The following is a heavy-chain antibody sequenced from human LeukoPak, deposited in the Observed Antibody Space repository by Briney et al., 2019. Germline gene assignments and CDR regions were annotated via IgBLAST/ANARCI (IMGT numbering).Heavy chain of an antibody. CDR3: AREGGSDKPADY. D-gene: IGHD3-10*01. Sequence: SETLSLTCAVYGGSFSGYYWSWIRQPPGKGLEWIGEINHSGSTNYNPSLKSRVTISVDTSKNQFSLKLSSVTAADTAVYYCAREGGSDKPADYWGQGTLVTVSS. V-gene: IGHV4-34*01. CDR1: GGSFSGYY. CDR2: INHSGST. J-gene: IGHJ4*02.